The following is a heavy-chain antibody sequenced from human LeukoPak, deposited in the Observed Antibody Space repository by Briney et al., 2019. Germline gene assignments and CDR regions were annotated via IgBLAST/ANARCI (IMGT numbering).Heavy chain of an antibody. Sequence: GGSLRLSCAASGFTFSSYSMNWVRQAPGKGLEWVSSISSSSSYIYYADSVKGRFTISRDNAKNSLYLQMNSLRAEDTAVYYCARDGLEDDAFGIWGQGTMVTVSS. CDR3: ARDGLEDDAFGI. D-gene: IGHD1-1*01. J-gene: IGHJ3*02. V-gene: IGHV3-21*01. CDR1: GFTFSSYS. CDR2: ISSSSSYI.